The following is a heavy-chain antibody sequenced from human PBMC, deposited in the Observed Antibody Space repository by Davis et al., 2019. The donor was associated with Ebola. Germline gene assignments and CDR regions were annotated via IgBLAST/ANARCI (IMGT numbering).Heavy chain of an antibody. Sequence: ASVKVSCQASGYTFTSYGISWVRQAPGQGLEWMGWISAYNGNTNYAQKLQGRVTMTTDTSTSTAYMELRSLRSDDTAVYYCARESGEHTSMAKPFDYWGQGTLVTVSS. CDR3: ARESGEHTSMAKPFDY. V-gene: IGHV1-18*04. J-gene: IGHJ4*02. D-gene: IGHD5-18*01. CDR1: GYTFTSYG. CDR2: ISAYNGNT.